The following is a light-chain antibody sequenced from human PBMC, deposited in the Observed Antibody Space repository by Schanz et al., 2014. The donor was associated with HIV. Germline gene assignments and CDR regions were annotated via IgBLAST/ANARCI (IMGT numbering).Light chain of an antibody. J-gene: IGLJ3*02. CDR1: SSNFRSNA. Sequence: QSVLTQPPSASGTPGQRVTISCSGSSSNFRSNAVNWYQQLPGTAPRLVIYNTFHRPSGVPDRFSGSRSGTSASLAISGLQSEDEADYYCAAWDGSLNVWVFGGGTKLTVL. V-gene: IGLV1-44*01. CDR2: NTF. CDR3: AAWDGSLNVWV.